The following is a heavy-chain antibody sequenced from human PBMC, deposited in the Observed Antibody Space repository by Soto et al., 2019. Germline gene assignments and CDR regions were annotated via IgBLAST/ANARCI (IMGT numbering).Heavy chain of an antibody. CDR3: ARDTVTTPWWFDP. Sequence: ASVKVSCKASGYTFTSYGISWVRPAPGQGLEWMGWISAYNGNANYAQKLQGRVTMTTDTSTSTAYMELRSLRSDDTAVYYCARDTVTTPWWFDPWGQGTLVTVSS. CDR2: ISAYNGNA. J-gene: IGHJ5*02. D-gene: IGHD4-17*01. CDR1: GYTFTSYG. V-gene: IGHV1-18*04.